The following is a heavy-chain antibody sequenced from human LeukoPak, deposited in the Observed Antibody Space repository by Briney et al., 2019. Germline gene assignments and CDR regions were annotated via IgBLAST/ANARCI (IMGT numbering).Heavy chain of an antibody. CDR2: INTYNGIT. CDR3: TRVSISGTSTRDY. J-gene: IGHJ4*02. D-gene: IGHD1-20*01. V-gene: IGHV1-18*01. Sequence: GASVTVSCKASGYTLTIYGISWVRQAPGQGLEWMGWINTYNGITNYAQKFQGRITMTTDTSTNTAYMDLRSLRPDDTAMYYCTRVSISGTSTRDYWGQGTLVTVSS. CDR1: GYTLTIYG.